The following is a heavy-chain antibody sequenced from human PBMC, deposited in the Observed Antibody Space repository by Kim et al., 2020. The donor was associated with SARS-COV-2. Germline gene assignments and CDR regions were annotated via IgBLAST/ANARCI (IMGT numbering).Heavy chain of an antibody. CDR1: GFTFSSYG. CDR3: AKDRRAAGKVYFDY. CDR2: ISYDGSNK. Sequence: GGSLRLSCAASGFTFSSYGMHWVRQAPGKGLEWVAVISYDGSNKYYADSVKGRFTISRDNSKNTLYLQMNSLRAEDTAVYYCAKDRRAAGKVYFDYWGQGTLVTVSS. V-gene: IGHV3-30*18. J-gene: IGHJ4*02. D-gene: IGHD6-13*01.